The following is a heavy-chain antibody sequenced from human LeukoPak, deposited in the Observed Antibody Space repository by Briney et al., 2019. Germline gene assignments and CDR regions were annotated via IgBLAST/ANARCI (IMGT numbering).Heavy chain of an antibody. D-gene: IGHD2-15*01. Sequence: GGSLRLPCAASGFTFDDYTMHWVRQAPGKGLEWVSLISWDGGSTYYADSVKGRFTISRDNSKNSLYLQMNSLRTEDTALYYCAKDNLGYCSGGSCRAGYFDYWGQGTLVTVSS. J-gene: IGHJ4*02. CDR3: AKDNLGYCSGGSCRAGYFDY. V-gene: IGHV3-43*01. CDR2: ISWDGGST. CDR1: GFTFDDYT.